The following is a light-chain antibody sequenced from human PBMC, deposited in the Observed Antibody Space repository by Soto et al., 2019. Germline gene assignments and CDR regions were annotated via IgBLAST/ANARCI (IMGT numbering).Light chain of an antibody. CDR2: GAS. J-gene: IGKJ2*01. Sequence: EIVLTQSPGTLSLSPGERATLSCRASQSVSSSYLAWYQQKPGQAPRLLIYGASSRATDIPDRFSGSGSGTAFTLTSSRLEPEDFAVYYCQQYGSSPLYTFGQGTKLEIK. V-gene: IGKV3-20*01. CDR3: QQYGSSPLYT. CDR1: QSVSSSY.